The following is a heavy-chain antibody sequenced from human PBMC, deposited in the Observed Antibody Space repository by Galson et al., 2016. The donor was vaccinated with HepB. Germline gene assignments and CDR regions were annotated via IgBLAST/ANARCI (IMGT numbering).Heavy chain of an antibody. CDR3: ARLLSSSDEDCFDY. V-gene: IGHV5-51*01. CDR2: IQTGDSDT. CDR1: GYRFSSYW. D-gene: IGHD6-6*01. J-gene: IGHJ4*02. Sequence: QSGAEVTKPGESLKISCKGSGYRFSSYWIAWVRQMPGKGLEWMGIIQTGDSDTRYSPSIQGQVTMSADKSIRTAYLQWSSLKASDTAMYYCARLLSSSDEDCFDYWGQGTLVTVSS.